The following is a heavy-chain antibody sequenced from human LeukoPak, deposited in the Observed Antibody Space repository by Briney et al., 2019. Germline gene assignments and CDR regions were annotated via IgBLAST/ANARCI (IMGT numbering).Heavy chain of an antibody. J-gene: IGHJ2*01. CDR2: IYWDGDQ. D-gene: IGHD5-24*01. V-gene: IGHV2-5*02. Sequence: SGPTLVEPTQTLTLTCTFSGLSLTTGGVGVGWIRQPPGKALEWLALIYWDGDQRYSPSLKDRLTVTKDTSKNQVFLYMANMDPVDTGTYFCAHSPSDSYKNGGRWYFDLWGRGTPVIVSS. CDR1: GLSLTTGGVG. CDR3: AHSPSDSYKNGGRWYFDL.